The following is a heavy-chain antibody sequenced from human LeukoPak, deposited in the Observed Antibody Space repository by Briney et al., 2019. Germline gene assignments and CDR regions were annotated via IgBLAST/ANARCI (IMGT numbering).Heavy chain of an antibody. CDR3: ARDGEPGIAAAGLDY. D-gene: IGHD6-13*01. CDR1: GFTFSSYS. CDR2: ISSSSSYI. J-gene: IGHJ4*02. V-gene: IGHV3-21*01. Sequence: PGGSLRLSCAASGFTFSSYSMNWVRQAPGKGLEWVSSISSSSSYIYYADSVKGRFTISRDNTKNSLYLQMNSLRAEDTAVYYCARDGEPGIAAAGLDYWGQGTLVTVSS.